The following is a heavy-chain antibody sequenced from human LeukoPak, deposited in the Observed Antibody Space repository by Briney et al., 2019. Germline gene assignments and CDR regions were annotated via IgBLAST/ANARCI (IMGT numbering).Heavy chain of an antibody. CDR1: GFTFSSYW. D-gene: IGHD3-22*01. J-gene: IGHJ4*02. V-gene: IGHV3-7*03. CDR3: ARDTSPYSYDSSGYFGY. Sequence: GGSLRLSCAASGFTFSSYWMSWVRQAPGKGLEWVANIKQDGSEKYYVDSVKGRFTISRDNAKNSLYLQMNSLRAEDTALYYCARDTSPYSYDSSGYFGYWGQGTLVTVSS. CDR2: IKQDGSEK.